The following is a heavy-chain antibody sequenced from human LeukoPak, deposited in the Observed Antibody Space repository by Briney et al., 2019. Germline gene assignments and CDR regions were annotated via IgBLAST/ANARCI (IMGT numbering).Heavy chain of an antibody. CDR3: ARDSVTGSGSSKFGMDV. CDR2: IYAGGTS. D-gene: IGHD3-10*01. J-gene: IGHJ6*02. V-gene: IGHV4-59*01. CDR1: GGSISTYY. Sequence: SETLSLTCIVSGGSISTYYWSWIRQPPGKGLEWIGYIYAGGTSNYNPSLQSRVTMSIDTSKNRFSLKLSSVTAADTAVYYCARDSVTGSGSSKFGMDVWGQGTTVTVSS.